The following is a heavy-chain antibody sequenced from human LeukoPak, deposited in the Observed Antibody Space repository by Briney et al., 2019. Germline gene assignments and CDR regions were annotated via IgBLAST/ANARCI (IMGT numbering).Heavy chain of an antibody. CDR3: ARDEYGDYGCDR. Sequence: PGRSLRLSCAASGFTFSSYGMHWVRQAPGKGLEWVAVIWYDGSNRYYADSVKDRFTISRDNSKNTLYLQMNSLRAEDTAVYYCARDEYGDYGCDRWGQGTLVTVSS. CDR2: IWYDGSNR. CDR1: GFTFSSYG. J-gene: IGHJ5*02. D-gene: IGHD4-17*01. V-gene: IGHV3-33*01.